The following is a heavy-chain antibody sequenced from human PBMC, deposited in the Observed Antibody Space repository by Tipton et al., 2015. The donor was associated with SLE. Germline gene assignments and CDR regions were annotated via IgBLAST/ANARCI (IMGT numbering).Heavy chain of an antibody. CDR2: IHDSGAT. CDR3: ARHLGASFDF. Sequence: TLSLTCTVSGGSIRSGVYYWSWIRQHPGKGLEWIGYIHDSGATFYKPSLRSRSAISVDTSQNQFSLRLTSVTAADTAVYYCARHLGASFDFWGQGILVTVSS. J-gene: IGHJ4*02. V-gene: IGHV4-31*03. CDR1: GGSIRSGVYY.